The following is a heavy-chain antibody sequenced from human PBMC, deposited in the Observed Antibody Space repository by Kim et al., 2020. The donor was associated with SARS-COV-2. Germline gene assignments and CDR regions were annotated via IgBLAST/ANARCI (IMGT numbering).Heavy chain of an antibody. CDR3: ARVVGDYGYFDY. V-gene: IGHV3-30*04. CDR2: ISYDGSNK. J-gene: IGHJ4*02. Sequence: GGSLRLSCAASGFTFSSYAMHWVRQAPGKGLEWVAVISYDGSNKYYADSVKGRFTISRDNSKNTLYLQMNSLRAEDTAVYYCARVVGDYGYFDYWGQGTL. CDR1: GFTFSSYA. D-gene: IGHD4-17*01.